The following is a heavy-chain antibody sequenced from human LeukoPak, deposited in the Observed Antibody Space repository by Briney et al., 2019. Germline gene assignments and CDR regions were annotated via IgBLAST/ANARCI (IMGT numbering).Heavy chain of an antibody. CDR3: ARAVVVTASDC. D-gene: IGHD2-21*02. Sequence: GGSLRLSCAAAGFTFSDYWIHWVRQAPGKGLVWVSRISGDAYHMTYADSVRGRFTISRDNAKNTVFLQMNSLRDEDTAVYYCARAVVVTASDCWGQGTLVTVSS. J-gene: IGHJ4*02. V-gene: IGHV3-74*01. CDR2: ISGDAYHM. CDR1: GFTFSDYW.